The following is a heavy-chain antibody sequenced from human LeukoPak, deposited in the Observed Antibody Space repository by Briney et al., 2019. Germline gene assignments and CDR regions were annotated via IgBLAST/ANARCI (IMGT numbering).Heavy chain of an antibody. Sequence: GGSLRLSCAASGFTFSGYAMSWVRQAPGKGLEWVSTISGSGGSTYYADSVKDRFAISRDNSKNTLYLQMNSLRAEDTAVYYCAKFQLQLLWDAFDIWGQGTMVTVSS. CDR3: AKFQLQLLWDAFDI. CDR2: ISGSGGST. CDR1: GFTFSGYA. D-gene: IGHD2-2*01. V-gene: IGHV3-23*01. J-gene: IGHJ3*02.